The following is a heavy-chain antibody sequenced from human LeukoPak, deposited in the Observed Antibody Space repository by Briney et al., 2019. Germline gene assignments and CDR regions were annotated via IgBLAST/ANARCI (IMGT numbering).Heavy chain of an antibody. J-gene: IGHJ1*01. D-gene: IGHD2-2*02. CDR2: IYFSGST. V-gene: IGHV4-39*01. CDR3: ARLRGYCHDTACYTYSER. Sequence: SETLSLTCRVSGGSISRSDYHWGWIRQPPGKGLEWLGSIYFSGSTYYNPSLKSRVTISVDTSKNQFSLNLTSVAAADTAVFYCARLRGYCHDTACYTYSERWGQGTLVTVSS. CDR1: GGSISRSDYH.